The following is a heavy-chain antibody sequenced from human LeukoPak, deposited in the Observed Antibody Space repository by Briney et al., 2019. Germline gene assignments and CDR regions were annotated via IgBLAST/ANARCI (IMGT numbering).Heavy chain of an antibody. J-gene: IGHJ3*02. Sequence: SETLSLTCTVSGGSISSYYWSWIRQPPGKGLEWIGYTYYSGSTNYNPSLKSRVTISVDTSKNQFSLKLSSVTAADTAVYYCARDLGYYDILTGSTGAFDIWGQGTMVTVSS. CDR1: GGSISSYY. CDR2: TYYSGST. D-gene: IGHD3-9*01. V-gene: IGHV4-59*01. CDR3: ARDLGYYDILTGSTGAFDI.